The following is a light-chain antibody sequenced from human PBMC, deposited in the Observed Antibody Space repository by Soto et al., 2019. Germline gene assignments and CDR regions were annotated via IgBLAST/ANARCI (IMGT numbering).Light chain of an antibody. CDR2: GAS. CDR3: QQYYDWPPT. J-gene: IGKJ1*01. Sequence: IVMTQSPATLSVSPWERATLSCRASQSISSSLAWYQQKPGQAPRLLIHGASTRATSNPGRFSGSGSGAEFTLTISSLQSEDFALYYCQQYYDWPPTFGQGTKVDIK. CDR1: QSISSS. V-gene: IGKV3-15*01.